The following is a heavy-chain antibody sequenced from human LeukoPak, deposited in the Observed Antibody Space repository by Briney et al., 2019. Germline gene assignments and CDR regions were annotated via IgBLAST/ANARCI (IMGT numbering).Heavy chain of an antibody. CDR3: AREDASAFDI. CDR1: GFTFSNYD. J-gene: IGHJ3*02. CDR2: ISSGSSYI. D-gene: IGHD2-2*01. Sequence: GGSLTLSCAVSGFTFSNYDMNWVRQAPGKGLEWVSSISSGSSYIYYTDSVKGRFTISRDNAKNSLYLQMNSLRAEDTAVYYCAREDASAFDIWGQGTMVTVSS. V-gene: IGHV3-21*01.